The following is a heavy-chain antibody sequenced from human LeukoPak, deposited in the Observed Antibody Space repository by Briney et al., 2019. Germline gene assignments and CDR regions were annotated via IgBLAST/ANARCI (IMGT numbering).Heavy chain of an antibody. CDR3: ASIPQSRPSDGDDDNYYYYGMDV. V-gene: IGHV3-30-3*01. CDR2: ISYDGTNK. CDR1: GFTFSNYA. D-gene: IGHD4-17*01. J-gene: IGHJ6*02. Sequence: ARTLTLSCAASGFTFSNYAMHWVRQAPGKRLEWVALISYDGTNKYYADSVKGRFTISRDNSKNTLYLQMNSLRAEDTAVYYCASIPQSRPSDGDDDNYYYYGMDVWGQGTTVTVSS.